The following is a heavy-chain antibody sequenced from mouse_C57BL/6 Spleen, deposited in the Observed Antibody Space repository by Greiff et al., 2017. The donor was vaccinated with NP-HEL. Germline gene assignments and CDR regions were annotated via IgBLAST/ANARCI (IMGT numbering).Heavy chain of an antibody. Sequence: QVQLQQSGAELMKPGASVKLSCTATGYTFTGYWIAWVKQRPGHGLEWIGEILPGSGSTNYNEKFKGKATFTADTSTNTAYMQLSSLTTEDSAIYYCARRSGYRYFDDWGKGITLTVAS. CDR1: GYTFTGYW. CDR2: ILPGSGST. V-gene: IGHV1-9*01. J-gene: IGHJ2*01. D-gene: IGHD3-2*02. CDR3: ARRSGYRYFDD.